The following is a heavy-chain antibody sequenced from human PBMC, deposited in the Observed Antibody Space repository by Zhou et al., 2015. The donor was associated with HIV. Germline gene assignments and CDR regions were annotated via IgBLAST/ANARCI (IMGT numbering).Heavy chain of an antibody. V-gene: IGHV3-11*04. CDR1: GFAFSDYY. CDR2: ITSTGSTT. CDR3: ARGPGGFDI. Sequence: QVQLVESGGGVVQPGTSLRLSCAASGFAFSDYYMSWIRRAPGKGPEWVSYITSTGSTTSYADFVKGRFTISRDNAQNSLYLQMNSLRVEDTAMYYCARGPGGFDIWGQGTLVTVSS. D-gene: IGHD2-8*02. J-gene: IGHJ3*02.